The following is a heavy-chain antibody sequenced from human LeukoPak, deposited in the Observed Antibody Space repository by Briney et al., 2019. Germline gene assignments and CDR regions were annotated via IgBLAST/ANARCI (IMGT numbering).Heavy chain of an antibody. J-gene: IGHJ6*02. CDR1: GYTLTELS. D-gene: IGHD2-2*01. CDR3: ATLRRYCSSTSCYENYYYYGMDV. CDR2: FDPEDGET. Sequence: ASVKVSCKVSGYTLTELSMHWVRQAPGKGLEWMGGFDPEDGETIYAQKFQGRVTMTEDTSTDTAYMELSSLRSEDTAVYYCATLRRYCSSTSCYENYYYYGMDVWGQGTTVTVSS. V-gene: IGHV1-24*01.